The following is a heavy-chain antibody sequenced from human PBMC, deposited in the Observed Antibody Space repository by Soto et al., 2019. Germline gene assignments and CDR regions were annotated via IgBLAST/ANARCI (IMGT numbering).Heavy chain of an antibody. J-gene: IGHJ4*02. D-gene: IGHD1-20*01. V-gene: IGHV3-7*01. CDR1: GFDFSSYW. Sequence: SLRLSCAASGFDFSSYWMSWVRQAPGTGLEWVANIKRDGSEKYYVDSVKGRFTISRDNAKDTVSLQMNSLRAEDTAVYYCTREGITSAVDYWGRGTLVTVSS. CDR2: IKRDGSEK. CDR3: TREGITSAVDY.